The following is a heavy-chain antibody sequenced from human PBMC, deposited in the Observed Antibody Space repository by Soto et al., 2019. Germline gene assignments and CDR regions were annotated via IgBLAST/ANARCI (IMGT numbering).Heavy chain of an antibody. V-gene: IGHV4-39*01. CDR2: IYYSGTT. J-gene: IGHJ5*01. CDR3: ARLIGNSWLDS. CDR1: GDSITSISYF. D-gene: IGHD1-26*01. Sequence: SETLSLTCTVSGDSITSISYFWAWIRQTPGKGLEWIGSIYYSGTTYYNPSLKSRVTISVDTSNNQVSLQLNSVTPDDTAVYYCARLIGNSWLDSWGQGTLVTVSS.